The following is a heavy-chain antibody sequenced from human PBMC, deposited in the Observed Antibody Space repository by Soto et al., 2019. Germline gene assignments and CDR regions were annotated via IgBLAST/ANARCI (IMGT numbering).Heavy chain of an antibody. J-gene: IGHJ6*02. CDR1: GFTFSTYA. CDR3: ARDGGMTTVTTNYYYGMDV. D-gene: IGHD4-4*01. CDR2: ISYDGSNK. Sequence: SLRLSCAASGFTFSTYAMHWVRQAPGKGLEWVAVISYDGSNKYYADSVKGRFTISRDNSKNTLYLQMNSLRAEDTAVYYCARDGGMTTVTTNYYYGMDVWGQGTTVTVSS. V-gene: IGHV3-30-3*01.